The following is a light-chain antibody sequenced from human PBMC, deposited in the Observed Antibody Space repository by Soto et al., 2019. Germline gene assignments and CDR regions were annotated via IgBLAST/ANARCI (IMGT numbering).Light chain of an antibody. CDR2: EVT. CDR3: SSYAGSNNFV. CDR1: SSDVGGYTY. V-gene: IGLV2-8*01. J-gene: IGLJ1*01. Sequence: GSPGQSVPISCTGTSSDVGGYTYVSWYQQHPGKAPKLMIYEVTKRPSGVPDRFSGSKSGNTASLTVSGLQAEDEADYYCSSYAGSNNFVFGTGTKVTVL.